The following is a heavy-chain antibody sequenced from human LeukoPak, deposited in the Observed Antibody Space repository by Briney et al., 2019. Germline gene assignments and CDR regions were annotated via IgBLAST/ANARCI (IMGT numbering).Heavy chain of an antibody. CDR2: INPSSGST. Sequence: ASVKVSCKASGYTFTSYYMHWVRQAPGQGLEWMGIINPSSGSTSYAQEFQGRVTMTRDTSTSTVYMELSSLRSEDTAVYYCARDRPAGLYGDYGMDVWGQGTTVTVSS. CDR3: ARDRPAGLYGDYGMDV. J-gene: IGHJ6*02. D-gene: IGHD4-17*01. V-gene: IGHV1-46*01. CDR1: GYTFTSYY.